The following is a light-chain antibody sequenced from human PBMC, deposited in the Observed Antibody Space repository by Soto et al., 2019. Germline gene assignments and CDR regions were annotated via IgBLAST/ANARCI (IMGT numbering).Light chain of an antibody. CDR2: TSG. V-gene: IGKV1-39*01. J-gene: IGKJ2*01. Sequence: IHMTQSPSSLSASVGDRVTITCRASERISTYLNWYQQKPGEAPKLLISTSGTLQRGVPSRFSGSGSGTDFTPTITSLQPADFATYFCQQTYSTPYTFGQGTKLEIK. CDR3: QQTYSTPYT. CDR1: ERISTY.